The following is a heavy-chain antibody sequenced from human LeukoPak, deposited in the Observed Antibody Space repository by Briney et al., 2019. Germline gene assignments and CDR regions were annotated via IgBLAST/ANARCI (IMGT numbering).Heavy chain of an antibody. V-gene: IGHV3-30-3*01. CDR2: ISYDGSNK. Sequence: PGGSLRLSCAASGFTFSSYAMHWVRQAPGKGLEWVAVISYDGSNKYYADSVKGRFTISRDNSKNTLYLQMNSLRAEDTAVYYCAREVSVAAAGNYYYYYGMDVWGQGTTVTVSS. D-gene: IGHD6-13*01. J-gene: IGHJ6*02. CDR3: AREVSVAAAGNYYYYYGMDV. CDR1: GFTFSSYA.